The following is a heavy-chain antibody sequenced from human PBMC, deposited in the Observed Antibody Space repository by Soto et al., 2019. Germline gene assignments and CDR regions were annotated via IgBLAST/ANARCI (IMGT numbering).Heavy chain of an antibody. D-gene: IGHD2-21*02. CDR1: GGSISNYY. CDR3: ARWTYCGGDCYWLDF. J-gene: IGHJ4*02. CDR2: IYYSGST. V-gene: IGHV4-59*01. Sequence: SETLSLTCTVSGGSISNYYWSWIRQPPGKGLEWIGYIYYSGSTNYNPSLKSRVTISVNTSKNQFSLNLNSVTAADTAIYYCARWTYCGGDCYWLDFWGQGTLVTVSS.